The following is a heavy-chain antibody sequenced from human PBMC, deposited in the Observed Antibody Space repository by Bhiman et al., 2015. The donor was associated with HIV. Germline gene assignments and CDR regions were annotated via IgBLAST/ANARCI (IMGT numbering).Heavy chain of an antibody. D-gene: IGHD5-24*01. J-gene: IGHJ4*02. CDR1: GFTLNTYA. Sequence: QVQLVESGGGVVQPGGSLRLSCTASGFTLNTYAVHWVRQAPGKGLEWLAVISYDGTIKNYAASGKGRFTISRDMSKNTLYLQMNSLRVEDTAIYYCARDPEVRLHFGNDYWGQGTLVTVSS. CDR3: ARDPEVRLHFGNDY. CDR2: ISYDGTIK. V-gene: IGHV3-30-3*01.